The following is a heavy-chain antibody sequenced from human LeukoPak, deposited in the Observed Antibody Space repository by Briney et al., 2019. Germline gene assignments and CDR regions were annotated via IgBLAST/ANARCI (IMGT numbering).Heavy chain of an antibody. Sequence: ASVKVSCKSSGGTFSSYAISWVRQAPGQGLEWMGGSIPIFGTANYAQKFQGRVTITTDESTSTAYMELSSLRSEDTAGYYCASAYVYCSGGSCYSGYYYYMDVWGKGTTVTVSS. CDR1: GGTFSSYA. CDR3: ASAYVYCSGGSCYSGYYYYMDV. J-gene: IGHJ6*03. V-gene: IGHV1-69*05. D-gene: IGHD2-15*01. CDR2: SIPIFGTA.